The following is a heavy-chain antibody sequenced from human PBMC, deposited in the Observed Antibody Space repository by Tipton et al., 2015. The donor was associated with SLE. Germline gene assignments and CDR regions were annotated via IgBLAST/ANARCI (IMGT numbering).Heavy chain of an antibody. J-gene: IGHJ4*02. V-gene: IGHV4-61*09. CDR2: IYTSGST. Sequence: TLSLTCTVSGGSISSGGYYWSWIRQPPGKGLEWIGYIYTSGSTNYNPSLKSRVTISVDTSKNQFSLKLSSVTAADTAVYYCARGYDTWYFDYWGQGTLVTVSS. D-gene: IGHD3-9*01. CDR3: ARGYDTWYFDY. CDR1: GGSISSGGYY.